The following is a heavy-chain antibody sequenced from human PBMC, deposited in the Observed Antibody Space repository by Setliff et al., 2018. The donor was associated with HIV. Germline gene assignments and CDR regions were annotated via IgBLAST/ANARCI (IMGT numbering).Heavy chain of an antibody. J-gene: IGHJ5*01. CDR1: GGSFSGYY. V-gene: IGHV4-34*01. D-gene: IGHD1-26*01. CDR3: ARAVYGGTYSWFDS. CDR2: INHKTNA. Sequence: SETLSLTCAVYGGSFSGYYRTWIRQPPGKGLEWIADINHKTNANYNPSLKSRVIISVDTSKNQFSLNLTSVTAADTGLYFCARAVYGGTYSWFDSWGQGSLVTVSS.